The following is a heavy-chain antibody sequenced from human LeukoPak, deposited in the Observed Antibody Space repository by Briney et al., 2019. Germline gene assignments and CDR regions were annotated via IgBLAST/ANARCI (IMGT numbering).Heavy chain of an antibody. Sequence: SGGSLRLSCAASEFSVGSNYMTWVRQAPGRGLEWVSLIYSGGSTYYADSVKGRFTISRDNAKNSLYLQMNSLRAEDTAVYYCAGKIAVGDCYYYYYMDVWGKGTTVTISS. CDR1: EFSVGSNY. J-gene: IGHJ6*03. V-gene: IGHV3-66*01. CDR2: IYSGGST. D-gene: IGHD6-19*01. CDR3: AGKIAVGDCYYYYYMDV.